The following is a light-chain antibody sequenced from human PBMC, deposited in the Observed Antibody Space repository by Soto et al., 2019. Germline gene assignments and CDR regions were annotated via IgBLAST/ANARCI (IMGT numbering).Light chain of an antibody. CDR2: GAS. CDR1: QSVSTY. V-gene: IGKV3-11*01. Sequence: TVLTQSPATLSLSPGESATLSCRASQSVSTYLAWYQQKPGQAPRLLIYGASSRATGIPDRFSGSGSGTDFTLTINSLAPEDFAIYYCHQRQSWPRTFGQGTKVDI. J-gene: IGKJ1*01. CDR3: HQRQSWPRT.